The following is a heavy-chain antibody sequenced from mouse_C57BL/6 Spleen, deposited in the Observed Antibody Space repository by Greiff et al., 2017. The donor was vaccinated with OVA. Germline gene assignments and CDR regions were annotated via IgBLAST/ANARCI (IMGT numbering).Heavy chain of an antibody. J-gene: IGHJ4*01. CDR2: IYPGDGDT. CDR1: GYAFSSSW. CDR3: ARSMDY. Sequence: QVQLQQSGPELVKPGASVKISCKASGYAFSSSWMNWVKQRPGKGLEWIGRIYPGDGDTNYNGKFKGKATLTADKSSSTAYIQLSSLTSEDSAVYFCARSMDYWGQGTSVTVSS. V-gene: IGHV1-82*01.